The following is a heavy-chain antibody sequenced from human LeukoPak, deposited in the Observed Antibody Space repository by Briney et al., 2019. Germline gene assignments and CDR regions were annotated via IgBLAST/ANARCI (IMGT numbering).Heavy chain of an antibody. J-gene: IGHJ3*02. Sequence: ASVKVSCKASGYTFITYGLNWVRQAPGQGLEWMGWMSAYNGNTNYAQNLQGRVTMTTDTSTSTAYMELRSLRSDDTAVYYCASRYSSGWSDAFDIWGQGTLVTVSS. CDR1: GYTFITYG. D-gene: IGHD6-19*01. CDR3: ASRYSSGWSDAFDI. CDR2: MSAYNGNT. V-gene: IGHV1-18*01.